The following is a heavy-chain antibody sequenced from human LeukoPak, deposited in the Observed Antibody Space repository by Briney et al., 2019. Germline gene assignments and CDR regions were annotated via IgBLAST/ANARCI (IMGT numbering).Heavy chain of an antibody. V-gene: IGHV1-18*01. CDR3: VRVVYDILTGYNWFDP. D-gene: IGHD3-9*01. CDR1: GYTFTSYG. CDR2: ISAYNGNT. J-gene: IGHJ5*02. Sequence: ASVKVSCKASGYTFTSYGISWVRQAPGQGLEWMGWISAYNGNTNYAQKLQGRVTMTTDTSTSTAYMELRSLRSDDTAVYYCVRVVYDILTGYNWFDPWGQGTLVTVSS.